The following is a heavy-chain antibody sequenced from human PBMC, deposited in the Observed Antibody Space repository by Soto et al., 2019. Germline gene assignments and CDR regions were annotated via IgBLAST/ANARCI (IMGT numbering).Heavy chain of an antibody. V-gene: IGHV4-34*01. J-gene: IGHJ4*02. Sequence: SETLSLTCAVYGRSFSGYYWSWIRQPPGKGLEWIGEINHSGSTNYNPSLKSRVTISVDTSKNQFSLKLSSVTAADTAVYYCASEGPSCSGGSCYSVWGQGTLVTVSS. CDR2: INHSGST. CDR3: ASEGPSCSGGSCYSV. D-gene: IGHD2-15*01. CDR1: GRSFSGYY.